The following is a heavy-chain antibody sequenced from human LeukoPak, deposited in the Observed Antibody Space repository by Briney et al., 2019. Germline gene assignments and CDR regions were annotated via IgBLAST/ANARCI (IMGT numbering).Heavy chain of an antibody. V-gene: IGHV1-69*05. CDR3: ARDFYRYDSSGYLDAFDI. CDR1: GGTFSSYA. J-gene: IGHJ3*02. D-gene: IGHD3-22*01. Sequence: SVKVSCKASGGTFSSYAISWVRQAPGQGLEWMGGIILIFGTANYAQKFQGRVTITTDELTSAAYMELSSLRSEDTAVYYCARDFYRYDSSGYLDAFDIWGQGTMVTVSS. CDR2: IILIFGTA.